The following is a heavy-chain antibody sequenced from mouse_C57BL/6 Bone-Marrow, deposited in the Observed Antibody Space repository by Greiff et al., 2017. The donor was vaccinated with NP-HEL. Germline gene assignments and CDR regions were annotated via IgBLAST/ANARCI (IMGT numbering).Heavy chain of an antibody. CDR1: GYTFTSYW. V-gene: IGHV1-69*01. CDR2: IDPSDSYT. J-gene: IGHJ3*01. Sequence: VQLHQPGAELVMPGASVKLSCKASGYTFTSYWLHWVKQRPGQGLEWVGEIDPSDSYTNYNQKFKGKSTLTVDKSSSTAYMQLSSLTAEDSAVYYCARDDYYEGFAYWGQGTLVTVSA. CDR3: ARDDYYEGFAY. D-gene: IGHD2-3*01.